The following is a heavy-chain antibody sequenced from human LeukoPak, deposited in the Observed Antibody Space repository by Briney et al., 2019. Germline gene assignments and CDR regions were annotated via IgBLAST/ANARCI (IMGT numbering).Heavy chain of an antibody. D-gene: IGHD4-11*01. J-gene: IGHJ4*02. Sequence: SETLSLTCTVSGGSISSGDYYWSWIRQPPGKGLGWIGYIYYSGSTYYNPSLRSRVTISVDTSKNQFSLKLSSVTAADTAVYYCARGSVTTTWYWGQGTLVTVPS. CDR3: ARGSVTTTWY. V-gene: IGHV4-30-4*01. CDR2: IYYSGST. CDR1: GGSISSGDYY.